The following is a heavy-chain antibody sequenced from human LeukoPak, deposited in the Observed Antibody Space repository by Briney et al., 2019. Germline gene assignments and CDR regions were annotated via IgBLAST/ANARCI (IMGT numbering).Heavy chain of an antibody. CDR2: ISSSGSTI. CDR3: ARALGYGSGGPYYYYYMDV. Sequence: PGGSLRLSCAASGFTFSSYEMNWVRQAPGKGLEWVSYISSSGSTIYYADSVKGRFTISRDNAKNSLYLQMNSLRAEDTAVYYCARALGYGSGGPYYYYYMDVWGKGTTVTVSS. D-gene: IGHD3-10*01. CDR1: GFTFSSYE. J-gene: IGHJ6*03. V-gene: IGHV3-48*03.